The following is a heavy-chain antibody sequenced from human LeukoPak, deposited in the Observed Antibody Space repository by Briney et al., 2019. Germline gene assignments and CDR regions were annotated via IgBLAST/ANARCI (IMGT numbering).Heavy chain of an antibody. J-gene: IGHJ4*02. V-gene: IGHV1-2*05. CDR2: INPYSGGT. D-gene: IGHD5-24*01. CDR3: ARDLGRDGYNYYS. Sequence: GASVKVSCKASGYTFTGYYMHWVRQAPGQGLEWMGRINPYSGGTNYAQKFQGRVTMTRDTSINTAYMEVSRLRSDDTVIYYCARDLGRDGYNYYSWGQGTLVTVSS. CDR1: GYTFTGYY.